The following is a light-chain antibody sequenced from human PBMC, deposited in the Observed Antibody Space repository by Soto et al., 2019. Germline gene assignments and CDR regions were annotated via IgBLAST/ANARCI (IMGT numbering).Light chain of an antibody. CDR3: QQSYSFPRT. CDR2: GAS. Sequence: DIQMTQSPSSLSASVGDRVTITCRASRSINNYLSWYQQKPGKAPNLLIFGASTLQSGVPSRFSGSGSGTDFTLTISSLQPEDFATYYCQQSYSFPRTFGQGTKVDIK. V-gene: IGKV1-39*01. CDR1: RSINNY. J-gene: IGKJ1*01.